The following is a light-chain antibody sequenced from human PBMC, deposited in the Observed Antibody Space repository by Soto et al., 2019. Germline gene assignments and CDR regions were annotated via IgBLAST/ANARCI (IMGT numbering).Light chain of an antibody. Sequence: EIVMTQSPATLSVSPGERATLSFRASQSVSSNLACYQQKPGQAPRLLIYGASTRATGIPARFSGSGSGTEFTLTISSLQSEDFAVHYCQQYNNWPEPFGQGTKVDIK. V-gene: IGKV3-15*01. CDR2: GAS. J-gene: IGKJ1*01. CDR3: QQYNNWPEP. CDR1: QSVSSN.